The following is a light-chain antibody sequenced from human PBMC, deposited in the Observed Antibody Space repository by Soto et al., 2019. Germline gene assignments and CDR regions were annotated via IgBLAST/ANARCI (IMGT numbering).Light chain of an antibody. J-gene: IGLJ1*01. CDR3: CSYAGSLYV. CDR1: SSEVGGFKY. CDR2: DVS. V-gene: IGLV2-11*01. Sequence: QSVLNQPRSMSGSSGQSVPISLTGTSSEVGGFKYFFWDQQHPGKAPKLMIYDVSKRPSGVPDRFSGSKSGNTASLTISGLQAEDEADYYCCSYAGSLYVFGTGTKVTVL.